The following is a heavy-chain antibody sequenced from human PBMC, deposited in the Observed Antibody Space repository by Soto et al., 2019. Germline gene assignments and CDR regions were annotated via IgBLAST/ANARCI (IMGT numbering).Heavy chain of an antibody. D-gene: IGHD1-26*01. J-gene: IGHJ4*02. CDR1: GYTFTSYG. Sequence: GASVKVSCKXSGYTFTSYGISWVRQAPGQGLEWMGWISAYNGNTNYAQKLQGRVTMTTDTSTSTAYMELRSLRSDDTAVYYCAREGRIVGATTFDYWGQGTLVTVSS. CDR2: ISAYNGNT. V-gene: IGHV1-18*01. CDR3: AREGRIVGATTFDY.